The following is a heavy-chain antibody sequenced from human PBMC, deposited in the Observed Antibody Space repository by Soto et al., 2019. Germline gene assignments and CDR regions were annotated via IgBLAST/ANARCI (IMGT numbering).Heavy chain of an antibody. D-gene: IGHD2-2*01. CDR1: GYTFTSYG. V-gene: IGHV1-18*04. J-gene: IGHJ5*02. Sequence: ASVKVSCKASGYTFTSYGISWVRQAPGQGLEWMGWISAYNGNTNYAQKLQGRVTMTTDTSTSTAYMELRSLRSDDTAVYYCARGEDIVVVPAVSQTGWFDPWGQGTLVTVSS. CDR3: ARGEDIVVVPAVSQTGWFDP. CDR2: ISAYNGNT.